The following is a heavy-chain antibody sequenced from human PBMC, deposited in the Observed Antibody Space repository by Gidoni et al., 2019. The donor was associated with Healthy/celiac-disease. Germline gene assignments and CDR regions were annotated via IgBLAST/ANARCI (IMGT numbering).Heavy chain of an antibody. CDR1: GFTFSSYS. CDR3: ARDLYYGSGSYY. D-gene: IGHD3-10*01. Sequence: EVQLVESGGVLVQPGGSLGLSCEASGFTFSSYSMNWVRQAQGKGLEWVSYISSSSSTIYYAESWKGRCTISRDNAKNSLYLKMNSLRDEDTAVYYCARDLYYGSGSYYWGQGTLVTVSS. J-gene: IGHJ4*02. V-gene: IGHV3-48*02. CDR2: ISSSSSTI.